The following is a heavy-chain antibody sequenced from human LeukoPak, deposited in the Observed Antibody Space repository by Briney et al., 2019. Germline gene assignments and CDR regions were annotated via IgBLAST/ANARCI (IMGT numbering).Heavy chain of an antibody. D-gene: IGHD3-3*01. CDR2: INPNSGGT. J-gene: IGHJ3*02. V-gene: IGHV1-2*02. CDR3: ARGGFWSGYPNTHAFDI. CDR1: GYTFTGYY. Sequence: ASVKVSCKASGYTFTGYYMHWVRQAPGQGLEWMGWINPNSGGTNYAQKFQGRVTMTRDTSISTAYMELSRLRSDDTAVYYCARGGFWSGYPNTHAFDIWGQGTMVTVSS.